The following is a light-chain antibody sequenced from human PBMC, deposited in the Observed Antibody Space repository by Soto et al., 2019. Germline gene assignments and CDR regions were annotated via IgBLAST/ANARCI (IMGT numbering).Light chain of an antibody. CDR1: SSDVGDYNN. CDR2: EVS. V-gene: IGLV2-14*01. Sequence: QSALTQPASVSRSPGQSITISCTGTSSDVGDYNNVSWYQQHPGKAPKLIIYEVSHRLSGVSNRFSGSKSGHTASLTISGLQDDDEADYYCSSSITNNIVVFGGGTKLTVL. J-gene: IGLJ2*01. CDR3: SSSITNNIVV.